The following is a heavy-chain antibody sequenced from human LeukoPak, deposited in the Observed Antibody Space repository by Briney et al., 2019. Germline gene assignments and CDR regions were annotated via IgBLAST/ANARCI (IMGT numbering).Heavy chain of an antibody. Sequence: GGSLRLSCAASGFPFANYAMSWVRQPPGKGLEWVSHIIGSVPSTQYADSVKGRFTISRDNSKNTLYLQMNSLRADDTAVYFCAKGAYDYIEVGYFDYWGQGTVVTVSS. J-gene: IGHJ4*03. V-gene: IGHV3-23*01. CDR2: IIGSVPST. CDR1: GFPFANYA. D-gene: IGHD2-21*01. CDR3: AKGAYDYIEVGYFDY.